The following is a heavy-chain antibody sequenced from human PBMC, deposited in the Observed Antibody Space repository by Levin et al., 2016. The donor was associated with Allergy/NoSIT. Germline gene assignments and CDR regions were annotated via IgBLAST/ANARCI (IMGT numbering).Heavy chain of an antibody. CDR3: ARDGGRYCSGGSCYSVAIDY. Sequence: WIRQPPGKGLEWVSSISSSSSYIYYADSVKGRFTISRDNAKNSLYLQMNSLRAEDTAVYYCARDGGRYCSGGSCYSVAIDYVGPGNPGHRLL. J-gene: IGHJ4*02. D-gene: IGHD2-15*01. CDR2: ISSSSSYI. V-gene: IGHV3-21*01.